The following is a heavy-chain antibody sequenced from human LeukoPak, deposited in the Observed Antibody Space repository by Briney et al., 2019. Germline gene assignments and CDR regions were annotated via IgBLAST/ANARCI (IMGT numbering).Heavy chain of an antibody. D-gene: IGHD3-16*01. V-gene: IGHV3-23*01. CDR1: AFTFSSYG. CDR3: AKDDGGSYYIYYYYMDV. Sequence: GGSLRLSCAASAFTFSSYGMGWVRQAPGKGLDWVSSISGSGAGTYYADSVKGRFTISRDNSKNTLYLQMNSLRAEDTAVYYCAKDDGGSYYIYYYYMDVWGKGTTVTISS. J-gene: IGHJ6*03. CDR2: ISGSGAGT.